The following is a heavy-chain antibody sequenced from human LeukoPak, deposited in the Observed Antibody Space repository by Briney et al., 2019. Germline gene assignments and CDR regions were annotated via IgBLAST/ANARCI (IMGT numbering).Heavy chain of an antibody. CDR1: GYTFTGYY. D-gene: IGHD5-24*01. Sequence: SVKVSCKASGYTFTGYYMHWVRQAPGQGLEWMGGIIPIFGTANYAQKFQGRVTITTDESTSTAYMELSSLRSEDTAVYYCARGEKDWGQGTLVTVSS. CDR2: IIPIFGTA. CDR3: ARGEKD. V-gene: IGHV1-69*05. J-gene: IGHJ4*02.